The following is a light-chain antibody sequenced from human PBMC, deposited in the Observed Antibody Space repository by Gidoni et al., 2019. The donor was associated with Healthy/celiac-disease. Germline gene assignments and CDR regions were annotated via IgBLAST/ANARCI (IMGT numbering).Light chain of an antibody. CDR2: DST. CDR3: QQRSNWPPTWT. J-gene: IGKJ1*01. CDR1: QSVSSY. V-gene: IGKV3-11*01. Sequence: EIVLTQHPATLSLSPGERATLTCRASQSVSSYLAWYQQKPGQAPRLLIYDSTTRATGSPARSSGSGSGTDFTLTISSLGPEDFAVYYCQQRSNWPPTWTFXXXTKVEIK.